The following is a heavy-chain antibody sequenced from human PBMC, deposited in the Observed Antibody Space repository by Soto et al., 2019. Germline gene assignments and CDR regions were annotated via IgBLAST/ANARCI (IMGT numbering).Heavy chain of an antibody. J-gene: IGHJ4*02. CDR3: ARDDPLYCSGGSCYRYYFDY. Sequence: EVQLVESGGGLVQPGGSLRLSCAASGFTFSSYWMSWVRQAPGKGLEWVANIKQDGSEKYYVDSVKGRFTISRDNAKNSLYLQMNSLRAEDTAVDYCARDDPLYCSGGSCYRYYFDYWGQGTLVTVSS. CDR2: IKQDGSEK. V-gene: IGHV3-7*01. D-gene: IGHD2-15*01. CDR1: GFTFSSYW.